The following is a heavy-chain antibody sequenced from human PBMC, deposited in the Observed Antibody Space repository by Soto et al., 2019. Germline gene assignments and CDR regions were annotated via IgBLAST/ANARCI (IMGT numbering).Heavy chain of an antibody. D-gene: IGHD3-22*01. V-gene: IGHV4-59*02. J-gene: IGHJ3*02. CDR1: GGSVSSYY. CDR3: ARVSSNSDYYYASSGLDAFDI. Sequence: SETLSLTCRVSGGSVSSYYWSWIRQPPGKGRGGSGYIYYRGSTNYNPSLKRRGTISVDTPKNPFSLKQSSVTAADTAVYYCARVSSNSDYYYASSGLDAFDIWGHGTMVTVSS. CDR2: IYYRGST.